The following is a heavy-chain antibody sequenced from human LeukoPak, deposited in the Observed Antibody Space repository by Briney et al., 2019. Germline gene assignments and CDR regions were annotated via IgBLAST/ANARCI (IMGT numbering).Heavy chain of an antibody. CDR1: GFTFSNAW. Sequence: GGSLRLSCAASGFTFSNAWMSWVRQAPGKGLEWVGRIKSKTDGGTTDYAAPVKGRFTISRDDSKNTLYLQMNSLKTEDTAVYYCTTFYLSGRYQLSRFDYWGQGTLVTVSS. J-gene: IGHJ4*02. CDR2: IKSKTDGGTT. V-gene: IGHV3-15*01. CDR3: TTFYLSGRYQLSRFDY. D-gene: IGHD2-2*01.